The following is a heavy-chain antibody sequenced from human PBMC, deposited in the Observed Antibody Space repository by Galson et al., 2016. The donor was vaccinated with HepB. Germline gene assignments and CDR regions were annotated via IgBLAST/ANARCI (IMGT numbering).Heavy chain of an antibody. J-gene: IGHJ6*04. CDR1: GFTFNSYG. V-gene: IGHV3-23*01. CDR3: VQGSTAPAV. Sequence: SLRLSCAAPGFTFNSYGMTWVRQAPRKELEVVASISRSGDSRDYVDSVKGRFTISRDNSKNTLSLQMNSLRADDTAVYYCVQGSTAPAVWGKGTTVTVSS. CDR2: ISRSGDSR. D-gene: IGHD1-26*01.